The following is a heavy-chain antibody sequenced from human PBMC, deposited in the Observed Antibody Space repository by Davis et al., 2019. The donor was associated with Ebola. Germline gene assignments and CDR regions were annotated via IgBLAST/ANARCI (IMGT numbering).Heavy chain of an antibody. CDR3: AIDPTRPGAVLHH. Sequence: GALRLSCAVYGGSFSTYYWNWIRQSPEKGLEWIGEINHSGSINYNPSLKSRVTISVDTSNNHFSLKLTSVTAADTALYYCAIDPTRPGAVLHHWGQGTLVTVSS. CDR1: GGSFSTYY. D-gene: IGHD3-10*01. V-gene: IGHV4-34*01. J-gene: IGHJ1*01. CDR2: INHSGSI.